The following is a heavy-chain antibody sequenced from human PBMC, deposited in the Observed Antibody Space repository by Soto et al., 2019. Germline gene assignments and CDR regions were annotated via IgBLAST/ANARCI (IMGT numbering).Heavy chain of an antibody. Sequence: GGSLRLSCAASGFTVSIYAMHWFRQAPGKGLEWVAVISYDGSNKYYAYSVKGRFTISRDNSKNTLYLQMNSMRAEDTAVYYCARGTTQTAMVMGYWGQGILVTVS. CDR1: GFTVSIYA. CDR3: ARGTTQTAMVMGY. V-gene: IGHV3-30*14. CDR2: ISYDGSNK. D-gene: IGHD5-18*01. J-gene: IGHJ4*02.